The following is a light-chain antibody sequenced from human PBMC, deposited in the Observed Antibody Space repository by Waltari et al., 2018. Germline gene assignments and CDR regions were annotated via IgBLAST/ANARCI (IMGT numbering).Light chain of an antibody. Sequence: DIVMTQSPDSMAVSLGERATINCKSSQAVLHSPKDKNYVAWYQQRPARPPKVLIYWASARESGVPDRFSGSGSGTDCTLTSSSLQPEDVAVYYCQQYHDPPYTFGQGTKLEIK. J-gene: IGKJ2*01. CDR3: QQYHDPPYT. CDR1: QAVLHSPKDKNY. V-gene: IGKV4-1*01. CDR2: WAS.